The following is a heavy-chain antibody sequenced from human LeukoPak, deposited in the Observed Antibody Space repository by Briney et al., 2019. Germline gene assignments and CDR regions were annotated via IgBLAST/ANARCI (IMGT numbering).Heavy chain of an antibody. CDR3: TKSTLRVRGVIIRDNWIDP. D-gene: IGHD3-10*01. Sequence: GRSLRLSCTASGFTFGDYAMSWFRQAPGKGLEWVGFIRSKAYGGTTEYAASVKGRFTISRDDSKSIAYLQMNSLKTEDTAVYYCTKSTLRVRGVIIRDNWIDPWGQGTLVTVSS. V-gene: IGHV3-49*03. CDR1: GFTFGDYA. CDR2: IRSKAYGGTT. J-gene: IGHJ5*02.